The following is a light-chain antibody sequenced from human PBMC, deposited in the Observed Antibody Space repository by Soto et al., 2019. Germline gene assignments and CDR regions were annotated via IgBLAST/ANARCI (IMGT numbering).Light chain of an antibody. V-gene: IGKV3-15*01. CDR1: HTVSNN. J-gene: IGKJ1*01. CDR2: GAS. Sequence: EIVMTQSPATLSVSPGERATLSCSASHTVSNNIAWYQKKPGQAPRLLIYGASTRATGIPARFSGSESGMEFTITIRSLEYEDFAVCDCEQYNNLCTFGQGTRVEFK. CDR3: EQYNNLCT.